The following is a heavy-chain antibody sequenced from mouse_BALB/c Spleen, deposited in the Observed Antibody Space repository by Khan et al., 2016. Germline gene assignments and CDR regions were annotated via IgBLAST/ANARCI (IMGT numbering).Heavy chain of an antibody. CDR3: ALTGTLDY. Sequence: VQLQQSGAELVKPGASVKLSCAASGFNIKDTYMHWVKQRPEQGLEWIGRIDPANGNTKYDPKFQGKATITADTSSNTAYLQLSSLTSEDTAVYYCALTGTLDYWGQGTTLTVSS. CDR2: IDPANGNT. CDR1: GFNIKDTY. V-gene: IGHV14-3*02. D-gene: IGHD4-1*01. J-gene: IGHJ2*01.